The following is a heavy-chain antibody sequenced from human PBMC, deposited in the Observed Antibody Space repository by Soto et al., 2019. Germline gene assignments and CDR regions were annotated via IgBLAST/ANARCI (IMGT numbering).Heavy chain of an antibody. CDR1: GFSFSSYA. CDR3: TSLYYGH. Sequence: PGGSLRLSCAASGFSFSSYAMGWVRQAPGKGLEWVGRIKSKTDGGTTDYAAPVKGRFTISRDESQNTLYLQMNSLKTEDTAVYYCTSLYYGHWGQGTLVTVSS. J-gene: IGHJ4*02. D-gene: IGHD3-16*02. CDR2: IKSKTDGGTT. V-gene: IGHV3-15*01.